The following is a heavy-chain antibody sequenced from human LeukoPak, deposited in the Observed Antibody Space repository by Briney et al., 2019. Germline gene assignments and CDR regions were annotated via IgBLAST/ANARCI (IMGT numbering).Heavy chain of an antibody. Sequence: PGGSLRLSCAASGFTFSSYWMSWVRQAPGKGLEWVSSISGSGGSTYYSDSVKGRFTISRDNSKNTLYLQMNSLRADDTAVYYCAKSGPSRSHFDYWGQGTLVTVSS. CDR1: GFTFSSYW. D-gene: IGHD2-2*01. V-gene: IGHV3-23*01. CDR2: ISGSGGST. CDR3: AKSGPSRSHFDY. J-gene: IGHJ4*02.